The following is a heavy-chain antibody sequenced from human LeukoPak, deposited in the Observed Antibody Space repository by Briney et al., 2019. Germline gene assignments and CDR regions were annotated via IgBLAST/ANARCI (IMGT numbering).Heavy chain of an antibody. Sequence: SETLSLTCAVSGGSISSGGYSWSWIRQPPGKGLEWIGYIYHSGSTYYNPSLKSRVTISVDRSKNQFSLKLSSVTAADTAVYYCARDNGEIVPGHGAFDIWGQGTMVTVSS. CDR1: GGSISSGGYS. V-gene: IGHV4-30-2*01. CDR3: ARDNGEIVPGHGAFDI. CDR2: IYHSGST. J-gene: IGHJ3*02. D-gene: IGHD2-2*01.